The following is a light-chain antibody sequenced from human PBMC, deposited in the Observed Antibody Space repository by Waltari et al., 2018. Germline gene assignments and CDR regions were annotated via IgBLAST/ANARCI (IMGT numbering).Light chain of an antibody. V-gene: IGKV1-5*03. J-gene: IGKJ1*01. CDR2: QAS. CDR1: QSISNW. CDR3: QQYNSYPWT. Sequence: DIQMTQSPSILSASVGDRVTMTCRASQSISNWLAWYQQKPGKAPNLLIYQASSLESGVPSRFSGSGSATEFTLTISSLQPDDFATYYCQQYNSYPWTFDQGTKVEIK.